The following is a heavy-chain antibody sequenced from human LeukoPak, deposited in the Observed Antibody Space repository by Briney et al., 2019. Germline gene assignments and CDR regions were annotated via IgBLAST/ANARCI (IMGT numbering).Heavy chain of an antibody. CDR1: GFIFSSYD. J-gene: IGHJ4*02. CDR2: ISSGGYTI. CDR3: AKEVIAAGGNFEY. Sequence: GGSLRLSCAASGFIFSSYDMNWVRQAPGKGLEWVSYISSGGYTIFYADSLKGRFTLSRDNAKNSLFLQMNSLRAEDTAVYYCAKEVIAAGGNFEYWGQGTLVTVSS. D-gene: IGHD6-13*01. V-gene: IGHV3-48*03.